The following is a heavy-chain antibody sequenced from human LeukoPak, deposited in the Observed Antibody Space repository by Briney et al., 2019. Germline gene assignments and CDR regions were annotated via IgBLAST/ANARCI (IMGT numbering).Heavy chain of an antibody. CDR2: IRHDGSET. D-gene: IGHD3-22*01. V-gene: IGHV3-7*01. CDR1: GFPFSSYW. CDR3: AKDETYDYESNGYLDF. Sequence: GGSLRLSCAASGFPFSSYWMSWVRQAPGKGLEWVANIRHDGSETYYVDSLRGRFTISRDNAKNLVYLQMSSLRAEDTAIYYCAKDETYDYESNGYLDFWGQGTVVTGSS. J-gene: IGHJ4*02.